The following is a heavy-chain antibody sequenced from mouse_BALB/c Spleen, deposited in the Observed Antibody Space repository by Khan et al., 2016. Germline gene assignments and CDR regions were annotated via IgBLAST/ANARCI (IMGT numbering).Heavy chain of an antibody. D-gene: IGHD2-4*01. CDR2: ISCYNGAT. CDR1: GYSFTGYY. V-gene: IGHV1S34*01. J-gene: IGHJ4*01. Sequence: LVKTGASVKISCKASGYSFTGYYIHWVKQSHGKGLEWIGYISCYNGATNYNQKFRGKATFTVATSSSTAYMQCNSLTSEDSAIYYCARSDYDGYYAMDYWGQGTSVTVSS. CDR3: ARSDYDGYYAMDY.